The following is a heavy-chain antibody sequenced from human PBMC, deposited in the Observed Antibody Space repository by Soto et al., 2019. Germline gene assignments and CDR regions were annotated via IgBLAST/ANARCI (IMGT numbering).Heavy chain of an antibody. J-gene: IGHJ4*02. D-gene: IGHD2-21*02. Sequence: QVQLMQSGAEVKKPGASVKVSCKASGDTFTDYYIHWVRQAPGQGLEWMGTVNPSGGHTTYAEHFPGRMTRNRYTSTTTLYMDLTSLTYYYTAIYSCARGGHVVVVTASLDYRPQGTLVTVSS. CDR3: ARGGHVVVVTASLDY. V-gene: IGHV1-46*01. CDR1: GDTFTDYY. CDR2: VNPSGGHT.